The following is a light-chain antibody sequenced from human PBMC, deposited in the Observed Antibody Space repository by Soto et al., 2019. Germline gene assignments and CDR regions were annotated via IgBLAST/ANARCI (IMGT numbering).Light chain of an antibody. CDR1: QSVSSSY. J-gene: IGKJ2*01. CDR3: KQYGSSPMYT. CDR2: GAS. V-gene: IGKV3-20*01. Sequence: EIVLTQSPGTLSLSPGERATLSCRASQSVSSSYLAWYQQKPGQAPRLLIYGASGRATGIPDRFSGSGSGTDVTLTIIRLEPEDFAVYYCKQYGSSPMYTFGQGTKLEIK.